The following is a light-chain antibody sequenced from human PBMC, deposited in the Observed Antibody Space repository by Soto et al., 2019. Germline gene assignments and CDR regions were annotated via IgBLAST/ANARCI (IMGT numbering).Light chain of an antibody. J-gene: IGLJ1*01. CDR3: SSYTSSSTYV. CDR2: EVS. CDR1: SSDIGRYNL. Sequence: QSVLAQPASVSGSPGQSITISCTGTSSDIGRYNLVSWYQQYPGEAPKLVIYEVSNRPSGVSNRFSGSKSGNTASLTISGLQAEDEADYYCSSYTSSSTYVFGTGTKVTVL. V-gene: IGLV2-14*02.